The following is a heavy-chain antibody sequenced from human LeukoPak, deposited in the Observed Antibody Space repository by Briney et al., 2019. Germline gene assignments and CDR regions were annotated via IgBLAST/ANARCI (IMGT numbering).Heavy chain of an antibody. D-gene: IGHD1-26*01. V-gene: IGHV4-34*01. J-gene: IGHJ4*02. Sequence: SETLSLTCAVYGGSFSGYYRSWIRQPPGKGLEWIGETNHSGSTNYNPSLESRVTISVDTSKNQFSLKLGSVTAADTAVYYCARHKPLGAGATHFDYWGQGTLVTVSS. CDR3: ARHKPLGAGATHFDY. CDR1: GGSFSGYY. CDR2: TNHSGST.